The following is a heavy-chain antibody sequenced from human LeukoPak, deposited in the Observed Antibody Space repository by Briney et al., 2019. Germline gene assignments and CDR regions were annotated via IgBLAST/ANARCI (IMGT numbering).Heavy chain of an antibody. CDR2: INHSGST. CDR1: GGSFSGYY. D-gene: IGHD1-14*01. CDR3: ARTNVAENYYYMDV. Sequence: PPETLSLTCAVYGGSFSGYYWSWIRQPPGKGLEWIGEINHSGSTNYNPSLKSRVTISVDTSKNRFSLKLSSVTAADTAVYYCARTNVAENYYYMDVWGKGTTVTISS. V-gene: IGHV4-34*01. J-gene: IGHJ6*03.